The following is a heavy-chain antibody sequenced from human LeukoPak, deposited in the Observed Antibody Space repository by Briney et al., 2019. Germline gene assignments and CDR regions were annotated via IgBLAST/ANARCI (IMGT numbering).Heavy chain of an antibody. CDR2: IYYSGST. Sequence: SETLSLTCAVYGGSFSGYYWSWIRQPPGKGLEWIGYIYYSGSTNYNPSLKSRVTISVDTSKNQFSLKLSSVTAADTAVYYCARDPADYGDYQYYGMDVWGQGTTVTVSS. CDR1: GGSFSGYY. CDR3: ARDPADYGDYQYYGMDV. V-gene: IGHV4-59*01. J-gene: IGHJ6*02. D-gene: IGHD4-17*01.